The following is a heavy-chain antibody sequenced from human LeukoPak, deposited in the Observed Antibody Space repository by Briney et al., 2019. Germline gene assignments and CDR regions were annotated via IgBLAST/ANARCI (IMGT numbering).Heavy chain of an antibody. J-gene: IGHJ5*02. CDR1: GGTFSSYA. D-gene: IGHD4-11*01. Sequence: GASVKVSCKASGGTFSSYAISWVRQAPGQGLEWMGRIIPILGIANYAQKFQGRVTITADKSTSTAYMELSSLRSDDTAVYYCARGTTVTYNWFDPWGQGTLVTVSS. CDR2: IIPILGIA. CDR3: ARGTTVTYNWFDP. V-gene: IGHV1-69*04.